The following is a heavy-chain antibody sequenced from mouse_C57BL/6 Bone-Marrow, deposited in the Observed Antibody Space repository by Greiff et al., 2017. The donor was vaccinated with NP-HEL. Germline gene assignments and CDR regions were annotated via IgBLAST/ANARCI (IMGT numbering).Heavy chain of an antibody. Sequence: VQLQQPGAELVRPGTSVTLSCKASGYTFTSYWMHWVQQRPGQGLEWIGVIDPSDSYTNYNQKFKGKATLTVDTSSRTAYMQLSSLTSEDSAVYYCARGGGYAWFAYWGQGTLVTVSA. D-gene: IGHD2-2*01. CDR3: ARGGGYAWFAY. CDR1: GYTFTSYW. V-gene: IGHV1-59*01. CDR2: IDPSDSYT. J-gene: IGHJ3*01.